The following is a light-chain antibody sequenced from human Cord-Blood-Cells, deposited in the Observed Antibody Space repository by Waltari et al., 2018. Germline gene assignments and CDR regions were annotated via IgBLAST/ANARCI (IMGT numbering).Light chain of an antibody. Sequence: IGMTQSPATLSAPPGERATLSCRASQSVSSNLAWYQQKPGQAPRLLIYGASTRATGIPARFSDSGSGTEFTLTISSLQSEDFAVYYCQQYNNWPGTFGQGTKLEIK. J-gene: IGKJ2*01. CDR2: GAS. CDR3: QQYNNWPGT. CDR1: QSVSSN. V-gene: IGKV3-15*01.